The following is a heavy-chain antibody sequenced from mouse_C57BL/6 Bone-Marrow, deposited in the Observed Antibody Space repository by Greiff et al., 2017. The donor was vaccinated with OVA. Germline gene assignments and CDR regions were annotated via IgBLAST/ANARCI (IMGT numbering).Heavy chain of an antibody. Sequence: QVTLKESGPGILQPSQTLSLTCSFSGFSLSTFGMGVGWIRQPSGKGLEWLAHIWWDDDKYYNPALKSRLTSSKDTSTNQVFRKIANVDTADTAPYYCARIGRSYSLYAMDYWGQGTSVTVSS. CDR2: IWWDDDK. V-gene: IGHV8-8*01. CDR3: ARIGRSYSLYAMDY. D-gene: IGHD1-1*01. CDR1: GFSLSTFGMG. J-gene: IGHJ4*01.